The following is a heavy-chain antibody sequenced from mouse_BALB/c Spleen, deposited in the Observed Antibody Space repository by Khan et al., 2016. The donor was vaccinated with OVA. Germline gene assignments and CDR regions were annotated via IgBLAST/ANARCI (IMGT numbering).Heavy chain of an antibody. CDR3: TRDRFAY. CDR2: INPTSGYT. V-gene: IGHV1-7*01. CDR1: GYTFTTYW. J-gene: IGHJ2*01. Sequence: VQLKQSGAERAKPGASVKMSCKASGYTFTTYWMHWVKQRPGQGLEWIGYINPTSGYTDYNEKFKDRATLSADKSSSTAYMQLSSLTSEDSAVYYCTRDRFAYWGQGTTLTVSS.